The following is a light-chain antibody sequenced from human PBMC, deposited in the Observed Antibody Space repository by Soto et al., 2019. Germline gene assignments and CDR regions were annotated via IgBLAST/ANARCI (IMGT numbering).Light chain of an antibody. V-gene: IGLV2-23*02. CDR2: EVT. J-gene: IGLJ1*01. CDR3: CSYAGSTIHYV. CDR1: DVGSYNL. Sequence: QSALTQPASVSGSPGQSITISCTGSDVGSYNLVSWYQQHPGNAPKLMIYEVTKRPSGVSNRFSGSKSGNTASLTISGLQADDEADYYFCSYAGSTIHYVFGTGTKLTVL.